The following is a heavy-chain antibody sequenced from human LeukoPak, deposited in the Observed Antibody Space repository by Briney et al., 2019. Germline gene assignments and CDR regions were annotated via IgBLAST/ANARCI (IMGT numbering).Heavy chain of an antibody. CDR1: GFTFSTYT. CDR2: ISRRTGTT. Sequence: GGSLRLSCAASGFTFSTYTMNWVRQAPGKGLGWVSYISRRTGTTYNADFVKGRLSISSDDAKNSLYLHMNSLRAEDTAVYYCARDSGYCSSTGCYVHYFDYWGQGTLVTVSS. J-gene: IGHJ4*02. V-gene: IGHV3-48*01. CDR3: ARDSGYCSSTGCYVHYFDY. D-gene: IGHD2-2*01.